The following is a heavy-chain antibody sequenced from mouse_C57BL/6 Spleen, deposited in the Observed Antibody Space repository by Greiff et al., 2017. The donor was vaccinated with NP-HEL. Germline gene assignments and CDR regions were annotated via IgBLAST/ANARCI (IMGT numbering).Heavy chain of an antibody. CDR3: ARFEYYGSSYRFDD. D-gene: IGHD1-1*01. J-gene: IGHJ2*01. CDR2: IYPGSGNT. V-gene: IGHV1-76*01. Sequence: QVQLQQSGAELVRPGASVKLSCKASGYTFTDYYINWVKQRPGQGLEWIARIYPGSGNTYYNEKFKGKATLTAEKSSSTAYMQLSSLTSEDSAVYFCARFEYYGSSYRFDDWGQGTTLTVSS. CDR1: GYTFTDYY.